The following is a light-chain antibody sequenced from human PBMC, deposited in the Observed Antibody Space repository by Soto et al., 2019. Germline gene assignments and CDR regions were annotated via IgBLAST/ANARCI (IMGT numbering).Light chain of an antibody. CDR3: QQYGSSPLT. CDR1: QSVSRSY. Sequence: EIVLTQSPGTLSLSPGERATLSCRASQSVSRSYLAWYQQKPGQAPRLLIYGASHRPTGIPDRFSGSGSGTDFTLTISRLEPEDFAVYYCQQYGSSPLTFGGGTKVDIK. J-gene: IGKJ4*01. V-gene: IGKV3-20*01. CDR2: GAS.